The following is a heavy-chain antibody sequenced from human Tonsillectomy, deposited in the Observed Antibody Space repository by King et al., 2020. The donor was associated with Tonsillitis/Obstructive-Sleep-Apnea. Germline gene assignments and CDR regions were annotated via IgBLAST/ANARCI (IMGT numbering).Heavy chain of an antibody. J-gene: IGHJ4*02. CDR1: GFTFSNYA. D-gene: IGHD3-10*01. Sequence: VQLVQSGGGVVQPGRSLRLSCAASGFTFSNYAMNWVRQAPGKGPEWVAVISHDGSNAFYADSVKGRFTISRDNSKNTLYLQMNSLRAEDTAVYYCARTMCQGVIITFFDYWGQGTLVTVSS. CDR2: ISHDGSNA. CDR3: ARTMCQGVIITFFDY. V-gene: IGHV3-30*01.